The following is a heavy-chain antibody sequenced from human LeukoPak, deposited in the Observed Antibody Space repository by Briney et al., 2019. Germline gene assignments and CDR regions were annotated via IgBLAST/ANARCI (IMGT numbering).Heavy chain of an antibody. D-gene: IGHD1-26*01. Sequence: ASVKVSCKASGYTFTGYYVHWVRQAPGQGLEWMGWISPYSGDTNYEQKFQGRVTMTRDTSISTAYMELSSLKSDDTAVYYCARVAMSGIGSDDFWGQGTLVTASS. CDR1: GYTFTGYY. V-gene: IGHV1-2*02. CDR2: ISPYSGDT. J-gene: IGHJ4*02. CDR3: ARVAMSGIGSDDF.